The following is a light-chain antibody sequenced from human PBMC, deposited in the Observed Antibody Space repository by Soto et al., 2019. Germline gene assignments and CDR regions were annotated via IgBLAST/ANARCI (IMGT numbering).Light chain of an antibody. CDR3: QQYNDYSAWS. CDR2: EAS. CDR1: QSINTW. V-gene: IGKV1-5*03. Sequence: QLKQSPSAVSASVGDTVTINCRASQSINTWLAWYQQKPGKAPTLLIYEASILQNGVPSRFSGTESGTEFTLTISSLRPDDFATYYCQQYNDYSAWSFGQGTKVDIK. J-gene: IGKJ1*01.